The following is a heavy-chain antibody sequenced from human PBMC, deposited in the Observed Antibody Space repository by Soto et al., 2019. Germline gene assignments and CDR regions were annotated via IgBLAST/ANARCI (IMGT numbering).Heavy chain of an antibody. V-gene: IGHV3-30*04. D-gene: IGHD5-12*01. J-gene: IGHJ3*02. CDR2: ISYDGSNK. CDR1: GFTFRSYA. Sequence: GGSLRLSCAASGFTFRSYAMHWVRQAPGKGLEWVAVISYDGSNKYYADSVKGRFTISRDNSKNTLYLQMNSLRAEDTAVYYCANVYGSYDPMWAFDIWGQGTMVTVSS. CDR3: ANVYGSYDPMWAFDI.